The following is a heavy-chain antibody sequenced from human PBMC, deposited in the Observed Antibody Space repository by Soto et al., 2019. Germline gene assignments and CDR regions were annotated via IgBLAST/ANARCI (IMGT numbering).Heavy chain of an antibody. V-gene: IGHV3-30*18. CDR3: AKDRFYSSGWYGGLDY. CDR1: GFTFSSYG. CDR2: ISYDGSNK. Sequence: GGSLRLSCAASGFTFSSYGMHWVRQAPGKGLEWVAVISYDGSNKYYADSVKGRFTISRDNSKNTLYLQMNSLRAEDTAVYYCAKDRFYSSGWYGGLDYWGQGTLVTVSS. D-gene: IGHD6-19*01. J-gene: IGHJ4*02.